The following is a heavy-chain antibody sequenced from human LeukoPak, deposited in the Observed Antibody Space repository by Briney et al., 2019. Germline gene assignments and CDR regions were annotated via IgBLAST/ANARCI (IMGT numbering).Heavy chain of an antibody. D-gene: IGHD5-12*01. V-gene: IGHV4-59*08. CDR1: GGSLDNLY. Sequence: SETLSLTCVVSGGSLDNLYWSWIRQSPGKGLEWIGYIYSSGSTNSNPSFKSRVTFSLDTSRNQFSLKLNSVTAADTAVYYCARRGGYDPYFDYWSQGTLVTVSS. CDR2: IYSSGST. J-gene: IGHJ4*02. CDR3: ARRGGYDPYFDY.